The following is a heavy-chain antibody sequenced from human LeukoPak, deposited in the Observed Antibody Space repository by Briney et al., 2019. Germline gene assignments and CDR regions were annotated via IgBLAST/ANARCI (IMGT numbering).Heavy chain of an antibody. Sequence: SETLSLTCIVSGGSISRSSYYWGWFRQPPGKGLEWIGSIYYSGSTYYNPSLKSRVTMSVDTSKNQFSLKLSSVTAADTAVYYCARHGYYYYYMDVWGQGTLVTVSS. CDR3: ARHGYYYYYMDV. J-gene: IGHJ6*03. CDR2: IYYSGST. CDR1: GGSISRSSYY. V-gene: IGHV4-39*01.